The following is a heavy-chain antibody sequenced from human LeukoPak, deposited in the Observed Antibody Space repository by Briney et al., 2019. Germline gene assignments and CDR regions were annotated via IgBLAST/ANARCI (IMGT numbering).Heavy chain of an antibody. V-gene: IGHV3-11*05. CDR1: GFTFSDYY. J-gene: IGHJ4*02. CDR2: ISSSSSCT. D-gene: IGHD2-15*01. Sequence: GGSLRLSCAASGFTFSDYYMSWIRQAPGKGLEWVSYISSSSSCTNYADSVKGRFTISRDNAKNSLYLQMNSLRAEDTAVYYCARVGCSGGSCYAFDYWGQGTLVTVSS. CDR3: ARVGCSGGSCYAFDY.